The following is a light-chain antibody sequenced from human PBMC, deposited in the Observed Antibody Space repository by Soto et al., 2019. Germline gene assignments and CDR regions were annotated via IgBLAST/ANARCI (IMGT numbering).Light chain of an antibody. CDR3: AAWDDSLRGAV. V-gene: IGLV1-44*01. CDR2: TNS. Sequence: QSVLTQPPSASGTPGQRVTISCSGSSSNVETHTVNWYQQLPGTAPRLLIYTNSLRPSGVPDRFSGSKSGTSASLAISGLQSEDEADYYCAAWDDSLRGAVFGGGTKVTVL. J-gene: IGLJ3*02. CDR1: SSNVETHT.